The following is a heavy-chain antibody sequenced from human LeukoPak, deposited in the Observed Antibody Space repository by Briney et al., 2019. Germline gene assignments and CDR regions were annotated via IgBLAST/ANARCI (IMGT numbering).Heavy chain of an antibody. CDR3: ARGGWELLRLSIDY. D-gene: IGHD1-26*01. CDR2: IYHSGST. V-gene: IGHV4-38-2*01. J-gene: IGHJ4*02. Sequence: SETLSLTCAVSGYSISSGYYWGWIRQPPGKGLEWIGSIYHSGSTYYNPSLQSRVTISVDTSKNQFSLKLSSVTAADTAVYYCARGGWELLRLSIDYWGQGTLVTVSS. CDR1: GYSISSGYY.